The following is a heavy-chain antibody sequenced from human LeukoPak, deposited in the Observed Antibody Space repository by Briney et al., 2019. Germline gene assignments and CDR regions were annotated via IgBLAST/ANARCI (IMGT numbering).Heavy chain of an antibody. J-gene: IGHJ4*02. CDR2: IKQDGSEK. D-gene: IGHD3-10*01. CDR1: GFTFSSYW. CDR3: ARGLWFGELSFDY. V-gene: IGHV3-7*01. Sequence: GGSLRLSCAASGFTFSSYWMSWVRQAPGKGLEWVANIKQDGSEKYYVDSVKGRFTISRDNAKNSLYLQMNSLRAEDTAVYYCARGLWFGELSFDYWGQGTLVTVSS.